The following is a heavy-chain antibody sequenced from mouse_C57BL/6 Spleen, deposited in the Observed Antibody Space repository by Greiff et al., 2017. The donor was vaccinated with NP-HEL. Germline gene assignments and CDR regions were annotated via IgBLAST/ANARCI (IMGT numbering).Heavy chain of an antibody. CDR2: IYPGSGST. D-gene: IGHD2-5*01. Sequence: VQLQQPGAELVKPGASVKMSCKASGYTFTSYWITWVKQRPGQGLEWIGDIYPGSGSTNYNEKFKSKATLTVDTSSSTAYMQLSSLTSEDSAVYYCARSRLDSNYAMDYWGQGTSVTVSS. J-gene: IGHJ4*01. CDR1: GYTFTSYW. CDR3: ARSRLDSNYAMDY. V-gene: IGHV1-55*01.